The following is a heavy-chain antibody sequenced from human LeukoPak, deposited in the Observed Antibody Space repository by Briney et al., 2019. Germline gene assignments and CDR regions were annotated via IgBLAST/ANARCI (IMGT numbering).Heavy chain of an antibody. J-gene: IGHJ4*02. V-gene: IGHV5-51*01. CDR2: IYPGDSDT. CDR3: ARRVDWYYDILPGSYYFDY. CDR1: GYSFTSYW. D-gene: IGHD3-9*01. Sequence: PGELLKISCKGSGYSFTSYWIGWVRQMPGKGLEWMGIIYPGDSDTRYSPSFQGQVTISADKSISTAYLQWSSLKASDTAMYYCARRVDWYYDILPGSYYFDYWGQGTLVTVSS.